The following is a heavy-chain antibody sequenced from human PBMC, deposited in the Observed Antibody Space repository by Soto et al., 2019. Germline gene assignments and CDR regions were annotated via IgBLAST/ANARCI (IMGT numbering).Heavy chain of an antibody. Sequence: PGGSLRLSCAASGFTFSSYAMHWVRQAPGKGLEWVAIISYDGSNKYNADSVRGRFTISRDNSKNTLYLQMNSLRAEDTAMYFCARPQHNYFDSWGQGTLVTVSS. CDR1: GFTFSSYA. J-gene: IGHJ4*02. CDR2: ISYDGSNK. V-gene: IGHV3-30-3*01. CDR3: ARPQHNYFDS.